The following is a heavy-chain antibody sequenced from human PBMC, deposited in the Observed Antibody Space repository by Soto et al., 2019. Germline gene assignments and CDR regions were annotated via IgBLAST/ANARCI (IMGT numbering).Heavy chain of an antibody. V-gene: IGHV1-2*02. Sequence: ASVKVSCKASGYTFTGYYMHWVRQAPGQGLEWMGWINPNSGGTNYAQKFQGRVTMTRDTSISTAYMELSRLRSDDTAVYYCAREDVERGYDSSVFYRMDVWGQGTTVTVSS. J-gene: IGHJ6*02. CDR3: AREDVERGYDSSVFYRMDV. CDR1: GYTFTGYY. D-gene: IGHD3-22*01. CDR2: INPNSGGT.